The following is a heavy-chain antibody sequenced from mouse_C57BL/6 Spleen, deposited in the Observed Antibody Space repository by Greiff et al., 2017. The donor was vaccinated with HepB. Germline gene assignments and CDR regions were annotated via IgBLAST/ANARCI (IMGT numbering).Heavy chain of an antibody. D-gene: IGHD1-1*01. CDR3: ARPNYYGSSSYAMDY. CDR2: IDPSDSYT. Sequence: VQLQQSGAELVKPGASVKLSCKASGYTFTSYWMQWVKQRPGQGLEWIGEIDPSDSYTNYNQKFKGKATLTVDTSSSTAYMQLSSLTSEDSAVYDCARPNYYGSSSYAMDYWGQGTSVTVSS. V-gene: IGHV1-50*01. CDR1: GYTFTSYW. J-gene: IGHJ4*01.